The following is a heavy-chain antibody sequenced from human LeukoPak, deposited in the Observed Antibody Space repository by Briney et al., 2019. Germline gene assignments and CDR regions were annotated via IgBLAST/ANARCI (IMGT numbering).Heavy chain of an antibody. CDR1: GGSISSGSYY. CDR3: ARDGYNPVAFDI. V-gene: IGHV4-61*02. CDR2: IYTSGST. D-gene: IGHD5-24*01. J-gene: IGHJ3*02. Sequence: SETLSLTCTVSGGSISSGSYYWSWIRQPAGKGLEWIGRIYTSGSTNYNPSLKSRVTISVDTSKNQFSLKLSSVTAADTAVYYCARDGYNPVAFDIWGQGTVVTVSS.